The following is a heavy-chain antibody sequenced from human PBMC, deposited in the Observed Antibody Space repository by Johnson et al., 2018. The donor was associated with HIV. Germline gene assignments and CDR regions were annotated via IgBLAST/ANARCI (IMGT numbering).Heavy chain of an antibody. J-gene: IGHJ3*02. Sequence: QVQLVESGGGLVKPGGSLRLSCAASGFTFSDYYMNWIRQAPGKGLEWISYISGSSSTIYYAASVKGRFTISRDNSKNSLYLQVHSFRVEDTAVYYCAREGFSGTYFSAFDIWGRGTMVTVSS. V-gene: IGHV3-11*04. CDR2: ISGSSSTI. CDR3: AREGFSGTYFSAFDI. CDR1: GFTFSDYY. D-gene: IGHD1-1*01.